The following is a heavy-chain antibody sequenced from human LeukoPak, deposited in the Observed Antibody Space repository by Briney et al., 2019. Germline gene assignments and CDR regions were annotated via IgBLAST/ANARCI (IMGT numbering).Heavy chain of an antibody. V-gene: IGHV1-69*04. Sequence: GASVKVSCKASGGTFSSYAISWVRQAPGQGLEWMGRIIPILGIANYAQKFQGRVTITADKSTSTAYMELSSLRSEDTAVYYCARDGGSYYDSSANQAAFDIWGQGTMVTVSS. D-gene: IGHD3-22*01. J-gene: IGHJ3*02. CDR2: IIPILGIA. CDR3: ARDGGSYYDSSANQAAFDI. CDR1: GGTFSSYA.